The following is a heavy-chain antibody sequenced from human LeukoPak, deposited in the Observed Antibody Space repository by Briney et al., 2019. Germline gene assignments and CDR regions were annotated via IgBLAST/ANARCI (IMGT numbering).Heavy chain of an antibody. V-gene: IGHV3-53*01. Sequence: PGGSLRLSCAASGFTVSSNCMSWVRQAPGKGLEWVSVIYSGGSTYYADSVKGRFTISRDNSKNTLYLQMNSLRAEDTAVYYCARDLKRRVYYDSSGSDDAFDIWGQGTMVTVSS. CDR2: IYSGGST. CDR3: ARDLKRRVYYDSSGSDDAFDI. J-gene: IGHJ3*02. D-gene: IGHD3-22*01. CDR1: GFTVSSNC.